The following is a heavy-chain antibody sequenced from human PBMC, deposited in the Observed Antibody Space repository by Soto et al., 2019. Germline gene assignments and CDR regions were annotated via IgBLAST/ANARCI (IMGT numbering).Heavy chain of an antibody. CDR1: GGSISSGGYS. Sequence: QLQLQESGSGLVKPSQTLSLTCAVSGGSISSGGYSWSWIRQPPGKGLEWIGYIYHSGSTYYNPSLKSRVTISVDRSKNQFSLKLSSVTAADTAVYYCARVSWFGELSWFDPWGQGTLVTVSS. J-gene: IGHJ5*02. CDR3: ARVSWFGELSWFDP. D-gene: IGHD3-10*01. V-gene: IGHV4-30-2*01. CDR2: IYHSGST.